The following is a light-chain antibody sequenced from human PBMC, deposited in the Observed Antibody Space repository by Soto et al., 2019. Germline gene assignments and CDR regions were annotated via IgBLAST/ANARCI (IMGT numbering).Light chain of an antibody. CDR2: AAS. Sequence: DIQMTQSPSSLSASVGDRVTITCRAIQGISNYLAWYQQKPGKVPKLLIYAASTLQSRVPSRFSGSGSGTDFTLTISSLQPEDVSTYYCQKYNSAPRTFGQGTKVEIK. V-gene: IGKV1-27*01. CDR1: QGISNY. CDR3: QKYNSAPRT. J-gene: IGKJ1*01.